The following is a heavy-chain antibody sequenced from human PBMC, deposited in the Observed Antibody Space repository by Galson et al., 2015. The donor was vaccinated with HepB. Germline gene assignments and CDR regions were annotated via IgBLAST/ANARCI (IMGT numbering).Heavy chain of an antibody. CDR3: AKDIAALGYYYYYGMDV. CDR2: ISWNRGSI. D-gene: IGHD6-13*01. Sequence: SLRLSCAASGFTFDDYAMHWVRQAPGKGLEWVSGISWNRGSIGYADSVKGRFTISRDNAKKSLYLQMNSLRAEDTALYYCAKDIAALGYYYYYGMDVWGQGTTVTVSS. J-gene: IGHJ6*02. V-gene: IGHV3-9*01. CDR1: GFTFDDYA.